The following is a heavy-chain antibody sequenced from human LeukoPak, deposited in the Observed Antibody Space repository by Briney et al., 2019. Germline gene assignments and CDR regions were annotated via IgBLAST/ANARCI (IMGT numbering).Heavy chain of an antibody. D-gene: IGHD3-10*01. Sequence: TGGSLRLSCAASGFAFSSYWMHWVRQAPAKGLVWVSRINSDGSITTYADSVKGRFTISRDNAKNTLYLQMNSLSAEDTVVYYCASDIGDWGQGTLVTVSS. CDR1: GFAFSSYW. V-gene: IGHV3-74*01. J-gene: IGHJ4*02. CDR2: INSDGSIT. CDR3: ASDIGD.